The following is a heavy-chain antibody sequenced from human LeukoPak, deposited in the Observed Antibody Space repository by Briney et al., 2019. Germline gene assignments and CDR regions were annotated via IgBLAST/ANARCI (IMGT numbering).Heavy chain of an antibody. Sequence: SETLSLTCTVSGDSISSYYWSWIRQPPGKGLEWIGYIYYSGSTNYNPSLKSRVTISVDTSKNQFSLKLSSVTAADTAVYYCAREWMVPDWFDPWGQGTLVTVSS. CDR1: GDSISSYY. CDR2: IYYSGST. D-gene: IGHD6-19*01. CDR3: AREWMVPDWFDP. J-gene: IGHJ5*02. V-gene: IGHV4-59*01.